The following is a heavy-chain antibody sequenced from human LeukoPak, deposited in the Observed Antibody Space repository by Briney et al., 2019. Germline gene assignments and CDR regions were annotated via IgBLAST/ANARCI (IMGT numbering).Heavy chain of an antibody. CDR1: GGTFSSYA. J-gene: IGHJ4*02. D-gene: IGHD5-24*01. CDR2: FNPSDGST. CDR3: ARDWKGMATIGDLDY. Sequence: ASVKVSCKASGGTFSSYAISWVRQAPGQGLEWMGIFNPSDGSTNYAQKFQGRVTMTREMSTSTVYMELSSLRSEDTAVYYCARDWKGMATIGDLDYWGQGTLVTVSS. V-gene: IGHV1-46*01.